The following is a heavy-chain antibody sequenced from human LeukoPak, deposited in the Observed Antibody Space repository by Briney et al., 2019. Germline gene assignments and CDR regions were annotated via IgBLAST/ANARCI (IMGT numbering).Heavy chain of an antibody. J-gene: IGHJ3*02. D-gene: IGHD3-16*02. CDR3: ARTYDYVWGSYRYDAFDI. CDR1: GYSISSGYY. V-gene: IGHV4-38-2*02. Sequence: SETLSLTCTVSGYSISSGYYWGWVRQPPGKGLEWIGYIYYSGSTNYNPSLKSRVTISVDTSKNQFSLKLSSVTAADTAVYYCARTYDYVWGSYRYDAFDIWGQGTMVTVSS. CDR2: IYYSGST.